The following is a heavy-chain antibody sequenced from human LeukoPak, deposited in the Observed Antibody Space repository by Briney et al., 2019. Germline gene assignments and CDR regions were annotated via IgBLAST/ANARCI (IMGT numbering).Heavy chain of an antibody. V-gene: IGHV4-39*01. CDR3: ATHRKWELRSYMGPFGY. D-gene: IGHD1-26*01. J-gene: IGHJ4*02. CDR2: IYYSGST. CDR1: GGSISSSSYY. Sequence: PETLSLTCTVSGGSISSSSYYWGWIRQPPGKGLEWIGSIYYSGSTYYNPSLKSRVTISVDTSKNQFSLKLSSVTAADTAVYYCATHRKWELRSYMGPFGYWGQGTLVTVSS.